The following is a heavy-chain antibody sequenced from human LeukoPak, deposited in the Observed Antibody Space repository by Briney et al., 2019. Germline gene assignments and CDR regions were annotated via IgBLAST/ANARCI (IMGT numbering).Heavy chain of an antibody. J-gene: IGHJ3*02. CDR3: ARHRAEMATITDDTFDM. D-gene: IGHD5-24*01. Sequence: PSETLSLTCSVSGTSITPYSWSWIRQAPGRGLEWIGYFYTSGNTHQNPSLKSRVTMSIDASKNQFSLRLSSMTAADTAVYYCARHRAEMATITDDTFDMWGQGTMVTVSS. V-gene: IGHV4-4*09. CDR2: FYTSGNT. CDR1: GTSITPYS.